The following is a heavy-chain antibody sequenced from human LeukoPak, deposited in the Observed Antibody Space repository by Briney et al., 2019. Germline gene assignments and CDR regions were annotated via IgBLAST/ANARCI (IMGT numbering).Heavy chain of an antibody. J-gene: IGHJ4*02. V-gene: IGHV3-21*01. D-gene: IGHD3-22*01. CDR1: GFTFSSYS. Sequence: PVGSLRLSCAASGFTFSSYSMNWVRQAPGKGLEWVSSISSSSSDIYYADSVKGRFTISRDNAKNSLYLQMNSLRAEDTAVYYCARWHYDSSGYYLFDYWGQGTLVTVSS. CDR2: ISSSSSDI. CDR3: ARWHYDSSGYYLFDY.